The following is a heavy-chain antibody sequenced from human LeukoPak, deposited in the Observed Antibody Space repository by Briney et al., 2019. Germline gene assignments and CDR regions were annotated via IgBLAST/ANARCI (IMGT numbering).Heavy chain of an antibody. D-gene: IGHD3-22*01. V-gene: IGHV1-46*01. CDR2: IYPRDGST. J-gene: IGHJ4*02. Sequence: ASVKVSCKASGYTFTSNYIHWVRQAPGQGLEWMGMIYPRDGSTSYAQKFQGRVTVTRDTSTSTVYMELSSLRSEDTAVYYCARDSRRYYYDSSGYNDYWGQGTLVTVSS. CDR3: ARDSRRYYYDSSGYNDY. CDR1: GYTFTSNY.